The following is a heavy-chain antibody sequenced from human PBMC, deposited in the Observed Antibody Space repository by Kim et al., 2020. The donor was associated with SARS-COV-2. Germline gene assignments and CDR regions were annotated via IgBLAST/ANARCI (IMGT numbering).Heavy chain of an antibody. V-gene: IGHV4-4*02. D-gene: IGHD2-2*01. J-gene: IGHJ4*02. Sequence: SETLSLTCAVSGGSITTTNSWSWVRQPPGKGLEWIGEIYHTGTTNYDPSLKSRVTISVDKSKSQFSLNLSSVTAADTAVYFCARIVLRAFDSCGQGTLVT. CDR2: IYHTGTT. CDR3: ARIVLRAFDS. CDR1: GGSITTTNS.